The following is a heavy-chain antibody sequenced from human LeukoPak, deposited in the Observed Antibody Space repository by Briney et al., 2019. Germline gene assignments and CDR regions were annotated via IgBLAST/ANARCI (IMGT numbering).Heavy chain of an antibody. Sequence: SETLSLTCTVYSGLVSSDYWTWIRQPPGKGLEWVGYIFSNGNTEYSPSLESRAAISVDTSKNQCSLKLTSVTAADTAVYYCARVVYRGENWFDPWGQGTLVTVSS. J-gene: IGHJ5*02. CDR3: ARVVYRGENWFDP. CDR2: IFSNGNT. CDR1: SGLVSSDY. V-gene: IGHV4-59*02. D-gene: IGHD3-10*01.